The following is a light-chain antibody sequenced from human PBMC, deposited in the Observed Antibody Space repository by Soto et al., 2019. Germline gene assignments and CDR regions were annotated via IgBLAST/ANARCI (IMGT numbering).Light chain of an antibody. CDR3: AAWDDSLNCVV. V-gene: IGLV1-44*01. J-gene: IGLJ2*01. CDR1: SSNIGRNT. Sequence: QSVLSQPPSASGSPGERVTISCSGSSSNIGRNTVNWYQQLPGTAPKLLIYSNNQRRSGVPDRFSGSKSGTSASLAISGLQSEDEADYYCAAWDDSLNCVVFGRGTNVTV. CDR2: SNN.